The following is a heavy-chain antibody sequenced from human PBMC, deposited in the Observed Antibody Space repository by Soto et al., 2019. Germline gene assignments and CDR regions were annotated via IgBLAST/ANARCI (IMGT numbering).Heavy chain of an antibody. D-gene: IGHD3-16*01. CDR2: ISPMFGTA. V-gene: IGHV1-69*06. Sequence: GASVKVSCKASGGTFSNHAISWVRQAPGQGLEWMGGISPMFGTANYAQKFQGRVTTTADKFTNTVYMELSSLTSEDTAVYYCARGDDFDYYYGVDVWGQGTTVTVSS. CDR3: ARGDDFDYYYGVDV. J-gene: IGHJ6*02. CDR1: GGTFSNHA.